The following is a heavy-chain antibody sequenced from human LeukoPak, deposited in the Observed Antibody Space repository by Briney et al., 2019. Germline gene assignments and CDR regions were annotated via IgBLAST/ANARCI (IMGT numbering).Heavy chain of an antibody. D-gene: IGHD1-1*01. CDR2: IYWNDDK. CDR1: GFSLSTSAVG. J-gene: IGHJ4*02. Sequence: SGPTLVKPTQTLTLTCTFSGFSLSTSAVGVGWIRQPPGKALEWLALIYWNDDKRYSPSLKSRLTITKDTSKNQVILTMTNMDPVDTATYYCAHRGRSNCFDYWGQGTLVTVSS. V-gene: IGHV2-5*01. CDR3: AHRGRSNCFDY.